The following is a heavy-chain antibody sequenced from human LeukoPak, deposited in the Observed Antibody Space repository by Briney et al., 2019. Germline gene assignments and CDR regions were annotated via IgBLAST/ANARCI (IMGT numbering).Heavy chain of an antibody. CDR3: AKADKYYYDSSGYYYLDY. CDR1: AFTFSSYG. V-gene: IGHV3-9*03. Sequence: GGSLRLSCAASAFTFSSYGLHWVRQAPGKGLDWVSGISWNSGSIGYADSVKGRFTISRDNAKNSLYLQMNSLRAEDMALYYCAKADKYYYDSSGYYYLDYWGQGTLVTVSS. D-gene: IGHD3-22*01. CDR2: ISWNSGSI. J-gene: IGHJ4*02.